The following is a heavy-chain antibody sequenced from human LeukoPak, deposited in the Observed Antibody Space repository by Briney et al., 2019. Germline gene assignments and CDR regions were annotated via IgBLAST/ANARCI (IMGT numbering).Heavy chain of an antibody. J-gene: IGHJ4*02. Sequence: ASVKVSCKASGYTFTGYYMHWVRQAPGQGLEWMGWINPNSGGTNYAQKFQGRVTMTRDTPISTAYMELSRLRSDDTAVYYCAREVAAAKGSDYWGQGTLVTVSS. CDR2: INPNSGGT. CDR1: GYTFTGYY. V-gene: IGHV1-2*02. D-gene: IGHD6-13*01. CDR3: AREVAAAKGSDY.